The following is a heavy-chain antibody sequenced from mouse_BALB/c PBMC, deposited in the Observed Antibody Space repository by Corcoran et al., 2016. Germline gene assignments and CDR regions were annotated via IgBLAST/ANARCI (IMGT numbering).Heavy chain of an antibody. D-gene: IGHD1-2*01. V-gene: IGHV9-2-1*01. CDR1: GYTFTDYS. Sequence: QIQLVQYGPELKKPGETLKISCKASGYTFTDYSMHWVKQAPGKGLKWMGWINTETGEPTYADDFKGRFAFSFETSASTAYLQINNLKNEDTATYFCAKGFITTATDYWGQGTTLTVSS. CDR3: AKGFITTATDY. CDR2: INTETGEP. J-gene: IGHJ2*01.